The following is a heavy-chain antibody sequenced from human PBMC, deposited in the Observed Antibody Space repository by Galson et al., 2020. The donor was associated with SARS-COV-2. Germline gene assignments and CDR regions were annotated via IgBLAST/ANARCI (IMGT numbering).Heavy chain of an antibody. D-gene: IGHD2-2*02. Sequence: GGSLRLSCAASGFTFSSYAMSWVRQAPGKGLEWVSAISGSGGSTYYADSVKGRFTISRDNSKNTLYLQMNSLRAEDTAVYYCAKAPLWEYQLLYAFDIWGQGTMVTGSS. J-gene: IGHJ3*02. CDR2: ISGSGGST. CDR1: GFTFSSYA. V-gene: IGHV3-23*01. CDR3: AKAPLWEYQLLYAFDI.